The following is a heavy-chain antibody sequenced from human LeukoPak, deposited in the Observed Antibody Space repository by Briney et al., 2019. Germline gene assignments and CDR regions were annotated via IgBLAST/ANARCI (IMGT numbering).Heavy chain of an antibody. V-gene: IGHV1-18*04. CDR2: ISAYNGNT. D-gene: IGHD1-26*01. J-gene: IGHJ4*02. CDR1: GASFTTHW. CDR3: ASPPEGGSYFDY. Sequence: GASVKVSCKASGASFTTHWMHWVRQAPGPGLEWMGWISAYNGNTNYAQKLQRIVTMTTDTSTSTAYMELRSLGSDDTAVYYCASPPEGGSYFDYGGQGTGVIVSA.